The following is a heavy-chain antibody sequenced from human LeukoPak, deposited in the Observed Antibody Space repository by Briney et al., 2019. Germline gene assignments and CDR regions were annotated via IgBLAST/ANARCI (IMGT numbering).Heavy chain of an antibody. D-gene: IGHD6-13*01. J-gene: IGHJ5*02. CDR3: ARQKRYSSSWYELDWFDP. Sequence: ASVKVSCKASGYTFTGYYMHWVRQAPGQGLEWMGRINPNSGGTNYAQKFQGRVTMTRDTSISTAYMELSRLRSDDTAVYYCARQKRYSSSWYELDWFDPWGQGTLVTVSS. CDR2: INPNSGGT. CDR1: GYTFTGYY. V-gene: IGHV1-2*06.